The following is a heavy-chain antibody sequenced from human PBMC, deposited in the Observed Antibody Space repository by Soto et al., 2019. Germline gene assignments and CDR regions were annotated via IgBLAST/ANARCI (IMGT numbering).Heavy chain of an antibody. CDR3: ARGGTGTPLYYYYGMDV. CDR1: GGSISSYY. V-gene: IGHV4-59*01. Sequence: SETLSLTCTVSGGSISSYYWSWIRQPPGKGLEWIGYIYYSGSTNYNPSLKSRVTISVDTSKNQFSLKLSSVTAADTAVYYCARGGTGTPLYYYYGMDVWGLGTTVTVSS. CDR2: IYYSGST. D-gene: IGHD1-1*01. J-gene: IGHJ6*02.